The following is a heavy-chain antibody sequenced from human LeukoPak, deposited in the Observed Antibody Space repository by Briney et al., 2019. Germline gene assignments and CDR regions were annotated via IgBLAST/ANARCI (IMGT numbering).Heavy chain of an antibody. D-gene: IGHD2-2*01. J-gene: IGHJ4*02. V-gene: IGHV4-34*01. CDR3: ARGLNRYCSSTSCSFDY. CDR1: GFTFSNAW. CDR2: INHSGST. Sequence: GSLRLSCAASGFTFSNAWMSWVRQAPGKGLEWIGEINHSGSTNYNPSLKSRVTISVDTSKNQFSLKLSSVTAADTAVYYCARGLNRYCSSTSCSFDYWGQGTLVTVSS.